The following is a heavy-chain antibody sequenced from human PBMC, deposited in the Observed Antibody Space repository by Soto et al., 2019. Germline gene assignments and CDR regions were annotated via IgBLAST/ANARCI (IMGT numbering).Heavy chain of an antibody. CDR3: ARDRRAVAGPTVSNWFDP. Sequence: SDTLSLTCTVSGDTISNLYWSWIRQPPGKGLEWIGDIYYRGSTNYNPSLKSRVTTSVDTSKNQFSLKLRSVTDADTAVYYCARDRRAVAGPTVSNWFDPWGQGTLVTVSS. CDR2: IYYRGST. D-gene: IGHD6-19*01. V-gene: IGHV4-59*11. J-gene: IGHJ5*02. CDR1: GDTISNLY.